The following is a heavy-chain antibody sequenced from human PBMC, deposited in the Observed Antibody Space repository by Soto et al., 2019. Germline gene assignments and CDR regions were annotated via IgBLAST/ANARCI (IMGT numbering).Heavy chain of an antibody. CDR3: ARDSTGGMLVVVPEGTYPGMDV. CDR2: IIPIFGTA. V-gene: IGHV1-69*13. J-gene: IGHJ6*02. Sequence: SVKVSCKASGGTFSSYAISWVRQAPGQGLEWMGGIIPIFGTANYAQKFQGRVTIIADESTSTAYMELSSLRSEDTAVYYCARDSTGGMLVVVPEGTYPGMDVWGQGTTVTVSS. CDR1: GGTFSSYA. D-gene: IGHD3-22*01.